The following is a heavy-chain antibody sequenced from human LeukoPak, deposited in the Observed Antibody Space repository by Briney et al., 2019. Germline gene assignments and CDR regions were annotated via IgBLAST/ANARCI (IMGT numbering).Heavy chain of an antibody. J-gene: IGHJ5*02. D-gene: IGHD3-9*01. Sequence: GGSLRLSCAASGFTFSSYEMNWVRQPPGKGLEWVSYISSSSNTRYYADSVKGRFTISRDNAKNSLYLQMNSLRAEDTAVYYCASYHYDVLTGYFTWGQGTLVTVSS. CDR1: GFTFSSYE. CDR2: ISSSSNTR. V-gene: IGHV3-48*03. CDR3: ASYHYDVLTGYFT.